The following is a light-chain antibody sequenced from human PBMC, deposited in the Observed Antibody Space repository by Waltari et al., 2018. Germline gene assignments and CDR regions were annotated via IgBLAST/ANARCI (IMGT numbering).Light chain of an antibody. J-gene: IGLJ2*01. CDR3: SSYTVSNTVV. Sequence: QSALTQPASVSGSSGQSITISCIGTRSDVAYYNYVSWYAQQPGKAPKLIIYDVTQRPSGVSNRFSGTKSGNTASLTIAGLQAEDEADYYCSSYTVSNTVVFGGGTKVTVL. V-gene: IGLV2-14*03. CDR2: DVT. CDR1: RSDVAYYNY.